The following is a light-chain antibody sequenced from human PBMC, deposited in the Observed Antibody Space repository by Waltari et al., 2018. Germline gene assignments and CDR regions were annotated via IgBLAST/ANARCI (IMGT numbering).Light chain of an antibody. J-gene: IGLJ2*01. CDR3: TSYTSSSSSAYVV. CDR1: SSDVGGYKY. Sequence: QSALTQPASVSGSPGQSIPISCTGTSSDVGGYKYVSWSQHPPVKAPNLMLYDVRKRPSGVSNRFTGSKSGNTASLTISGLQSEDEADYYCTSYTSSSSSAYVVFGGGTKLTVL. CDR2: DVR. V-gene: IGLV2-14*03.